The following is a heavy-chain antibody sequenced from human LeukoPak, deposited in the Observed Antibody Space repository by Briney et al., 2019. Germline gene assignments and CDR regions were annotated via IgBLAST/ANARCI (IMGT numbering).Heavy chain of an antibody. Sequence: ASVKVSCKVSGYTLTELSMHWVRQAPGKGLEWMGGFDPEDGETIYAQKFQGRVTMTEDTSTDTAYMELSSLRSEDTAVYYCARDILGRSNGGSNYFGTEVWGQGTTVTVSS. D-gene: IGHD2-15*01. CDR3: ARDILGRSNGGSNYFGTEV. J-gene: IGHJ6*02. V-gene: IGHV1-24*01. CDR2: FDPEDGET. CDR1: GYTLTELS.